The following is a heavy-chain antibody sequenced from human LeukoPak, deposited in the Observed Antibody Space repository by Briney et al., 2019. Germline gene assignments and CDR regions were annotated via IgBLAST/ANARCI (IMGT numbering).Heavy chain of an antibody. CDR2: IYYSGST. V-gene: IGHV4-59*01. J-gene: IGHJ4*02. D-gene: IGHD6-13*01. Sequence: SETLSLTCTVSGGSISSYYWSWIRQPPGKGLEWIGYIYYSGSTNYNPSLKSRVTISVDTSKNQFSLKLSSVTAADTAVYYCATGYSSSWYVDYWGQGTLVTVSS. CDR3: ATGYSSSWYVDY. CDR1: GGSISSYY.